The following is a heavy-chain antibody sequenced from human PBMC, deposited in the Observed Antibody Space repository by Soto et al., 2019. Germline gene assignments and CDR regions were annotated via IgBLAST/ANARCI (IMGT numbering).Heavy chain of an antibody. Sequence: QVQLVQSGAEVKKPGSSVKVACKVSGDTFSNYAINWVRQAPGQGLEWMGAIVPIFSTTNYAQKFQGRVTITADESQITAYIEGSSQRSDEPATSYCARGAAAAAAFREDACDIWGQGTIVTVSS. CDR1: GDTFSNYA. J-gene: IGHJ3*02. CDR3: ARGAAAAAAFREDACDI. CDR2: IVPIFSTT. D-gene: IGHD6-13*01. V-gene: IGHV1-69*12.